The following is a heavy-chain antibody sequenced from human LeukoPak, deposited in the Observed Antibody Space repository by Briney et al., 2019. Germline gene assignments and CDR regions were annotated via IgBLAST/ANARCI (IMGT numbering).Heavy chain of an antibody. CDR1: GFDFTAYG. J-gene: IGHJ4*02. V-gene: IGHV5-51*01. CDR3: ARHFHSAWFGF. Sequence: PGESLKISCKCSGFDFTAYGIAWVRQMPGKGLEWMGNIYPGGSNGRYSPSFQGQVTMSADKSITTVYLQWSSLKAPDTAMYYCARHFHSAWFGFWGQGSLVTVSS. CDR2: IYPGGSNG. D-gene: IGHD5-18*01.